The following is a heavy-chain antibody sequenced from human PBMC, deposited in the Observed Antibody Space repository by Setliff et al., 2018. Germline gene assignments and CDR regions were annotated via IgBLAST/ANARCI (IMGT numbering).Heavy chain of an antibody. CDR3: ARVPRFTDTRNAFDI. Sequence: PSETLSLTCTVSGGSISSGGYYWSWIRQHPGKGLEWIGYIYYSGNTYYNPSLKSRVTISVDTSKNQFSLKLSPVTAADTAVYYCARVPRFTDTRNAFDIWGQGTMVTDSS. CDR1: GGSISSGGYY. V-gene: IGHV4-31*03. D-gene: IGHD5-18*01. CDR2: IYYSGNT. J-gene: IGHJ3*02.